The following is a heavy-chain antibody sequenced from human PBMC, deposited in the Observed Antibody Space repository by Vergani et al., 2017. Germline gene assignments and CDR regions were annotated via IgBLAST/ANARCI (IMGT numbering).Heavy chain of an antibody. CDR1: GGSISSGSYY. CDR3: ARDQTGTTGDCFDP. Sequence: QVQLQESGPGLVKPSQTLSLTCTVSGGSISSGSYYWSWIRQPAGKGLEWIGRIYTSGSTNYNPSLKSRVTISVDTSKNQFSLKLSSVTAADTAVYYCARDQTGTTGDCFDPWGQGTLVTVSS. D-gene: IGHD1-1*01. CDR2: IYTSGST. J-gene: IGHJ5*02. V-gene: IGHV4-61*02.